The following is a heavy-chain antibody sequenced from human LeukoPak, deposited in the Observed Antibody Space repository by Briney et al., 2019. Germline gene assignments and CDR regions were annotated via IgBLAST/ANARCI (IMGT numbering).Heavy chain of an antibody. CDR2: TYYRSKWYN. J-gene: IGHJ4*02. Sequence: SQTLSLACAISGDSVSSNSAAWNWIRQSPSRGLEWLGRTYYRSKWYNDYAVSVKSRITINPDTSKNQFSLQLNSVTPEDTAVYYCARGLYDSSWSAFDYWGQGTLATVSS. V-gene: IGHV6-1*01. CDR3: ARGLYDSSWSAFDY. CDR1: GDSVSSNSAA. D-gene: IGHD6-13*01.